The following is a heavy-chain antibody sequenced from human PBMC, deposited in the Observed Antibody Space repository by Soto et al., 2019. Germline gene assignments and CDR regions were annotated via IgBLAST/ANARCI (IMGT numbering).Heavy chain of an antibody. D-gene: IGHD6-6*01. Sequence: SGTTLVNHTQTLTLTCTFSGFSLRTSGMCVSWIRQPPGKALEWLALIDWDDDKYYSTSLKTRLTISKDTSKNQVVLTMTNMDPMDTATYYCARNRYSISSFPHYYYYGMDVWGQGTTVNVSS. CDR1: GFSLRTSGMC. V-gene: IGHV2-70*01. CDR3: ARNRYSISSFPHYYYYGMDV. J-gene: IGHJ6*02. CDR2: IDWDDDK.